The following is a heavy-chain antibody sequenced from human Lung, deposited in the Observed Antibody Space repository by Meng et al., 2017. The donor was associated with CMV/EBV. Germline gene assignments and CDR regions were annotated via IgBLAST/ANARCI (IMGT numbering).Heavy chain of an antibody. Sequence: GESLKISCAASGFTFSGARMNWVRQAPGKGLEWVGRIKSKTDGGTTDYAASVKGRFTISRDDSKNTLHLQMNSLKTEDTAVYFCSTGDYSSGWDCWGQGTXVTVSS. CDR3: STGDYSSGWDC. D-gene: IGHD3-22*01. J-gene: IGHJ4*02. V-gene: IGHV3-15*05. CDR1: GFTFSGAR. CDR2: IKSKTDGGTT.